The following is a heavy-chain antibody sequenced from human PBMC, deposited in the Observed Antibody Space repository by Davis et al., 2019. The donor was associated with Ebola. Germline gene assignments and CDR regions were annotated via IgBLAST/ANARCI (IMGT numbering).Heavy chain of an antibody. D-gene: IGHD3-22*01. CDR1: GGSFSGYY. V-gene: IGHV4-34*01. Sequence: SETLSLTCAVYGGSFSGYYWSWIRQPPGKGLEWIGEINHSGSTNYNPSLKSRVTVSVDTSKKQFSLNLKSVTAADTAVYYCGRHVKRIDFHSNGYSFVLDALDIWGQGTMVTVSS. CDR2: INHSGST. CDR3: GRHVKRIDFHSNGYSFVLDALDI. J-gene: IGHJ3*02.